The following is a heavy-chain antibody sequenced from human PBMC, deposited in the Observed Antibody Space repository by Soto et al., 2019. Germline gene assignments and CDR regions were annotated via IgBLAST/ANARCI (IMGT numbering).Heavy chain of an antibody. CDR2: ISYDGRQK. CDR1: GFTFTSYA. CDR3: AKEVDFDYYYFDQ. Sequence: LRLSRVASGFTFTSYAMHWVRQDPGKGLEWVAVISYDGRQKNYVGSVKGRLTRSRDEPDNAVYLQMNSLRPEDTAVYFCAKEVDFDYYYFDQWGQGTRVTVSS. V-gene: IGHV3-30*04. J-gene: IGHJ4*02. D-gene: IGHD3-9*01.